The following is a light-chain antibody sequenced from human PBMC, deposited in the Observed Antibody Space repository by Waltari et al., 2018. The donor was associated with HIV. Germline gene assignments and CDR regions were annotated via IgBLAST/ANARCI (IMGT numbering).Light chain of an antibody. Sequence: QSVLTQPPSVSGAPRQRVTTSSTGSSTTIGASHHVHWYLQLPGTAPKLLIYGNSNRPSGVPDRFSGSKSGTSASLAITGLQAEEEADDYCQSHDSSLSGYVFGTGTKVTVL. J-gene: IGLJ1*01. CDR3: QSHDSSLSGYV. CDR1: STTIGASHH. V-gene: IGLV1-40*01. CDR2: GNS.